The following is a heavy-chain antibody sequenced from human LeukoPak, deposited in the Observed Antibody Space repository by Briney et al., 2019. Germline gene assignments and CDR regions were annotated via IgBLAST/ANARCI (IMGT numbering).Heavy chain of an antibody. CDR1: GXTFSNYW. J-gene: IGHJ4*02. V-gene: IGHV3-74*01. CDR2: ITNDGRTT. D-gene: IGHD3-10*01. Sequence: HPGGSLRLSCAASGXTFSNYWMHWVRQAPGKGLVWVSRITNDGRTTNYADSVKGRFTISRDNAKNMVYLQMNSLRAEDTAVYYCLGLADGSGYWGQGTLVTVSS. CDR3: LGLADGSGY.